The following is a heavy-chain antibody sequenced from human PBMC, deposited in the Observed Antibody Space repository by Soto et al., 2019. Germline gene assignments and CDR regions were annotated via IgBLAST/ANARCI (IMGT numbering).Heavy chain of an antibody. Sequence: QVHLQESGPGLVKPSGTLSLTCGVSGGSISSINWWSWVRKTPGKGLEWIGEIYYSGSTNYNPSLTSRVTMSIDKSKNQFFLNLTSVTAADTALYYCARSSGVSATNWFDAWGQGTLVTVSS. J-gene: IGHJ5*02. V-gene: IGHV4-4*02. CDR1: GGSISSINW. D-gene: IGHD3-10*01. CDR3: ARSSGVSATNWFDA. CDR2: IYYSGST.